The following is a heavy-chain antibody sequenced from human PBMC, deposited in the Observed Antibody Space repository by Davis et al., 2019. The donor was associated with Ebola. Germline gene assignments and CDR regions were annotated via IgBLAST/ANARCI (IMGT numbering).Heavy chain of an antibody. CDR1: GDSVSISSGG. V-gene: IGHV6-1*01. D-gene: IGHD7-27*01. Sequence: PSETLSLTCAISGDSVSISSGGWNWIRQSPSRGLEWLGRTYSSSKWYTDYATSVNSRIAINPDTPKNQISLQLNSVTPEDTAVYYCARLNWGLKAFDIWGQGTMVTVSS. J-gene: IGHJ3*02. CDR2: TYSSSKWYT. CDR3: ARLNWGLKAFDI.